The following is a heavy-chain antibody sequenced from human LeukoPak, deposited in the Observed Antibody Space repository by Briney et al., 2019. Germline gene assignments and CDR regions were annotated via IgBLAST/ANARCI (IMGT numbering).Heavy chain of an antibody. CDR3: GRGDYYDSSGCDY. CDR1: AGTFSCYA. Sequence: ASVKVSCKASAGTFSCYAISWVRQGPGQGLEWMGRIIPIFGTANYAQKFQGRVTITSYKSTSTDYMEVSSLKSYDTAVYYCGRGDYYDSSGCDYWGQGTLVTVSS. J-gene: IGHJ4*02. D-gene: IGHD3-22*01. V-gene: IGHV1-69*06. CDR2: IIPIFGTA.